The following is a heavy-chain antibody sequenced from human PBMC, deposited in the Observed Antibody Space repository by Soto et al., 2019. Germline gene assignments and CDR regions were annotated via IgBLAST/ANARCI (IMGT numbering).Heavy chain of an antibody. Sequence: EVQLLESGGGLVQPGGSLRLSCAASGFSFSSYAMSWVRQAPGKGLEWASVISDSGDVTYDADSVKGRFTLSRDNSKNTLYLQMNSLRAEDTAVYYCAKVGHRTTWYQIDSWGQGTLVTVSS. D-gene: IGHD6-13*01. V-gene: IGHV3-23*01. CDR2: ISDSGDVT. CDR3: AKVGHRTTWYQIDS. CDR1: GFSFSSYA. J-gene: IGHJ4*02.